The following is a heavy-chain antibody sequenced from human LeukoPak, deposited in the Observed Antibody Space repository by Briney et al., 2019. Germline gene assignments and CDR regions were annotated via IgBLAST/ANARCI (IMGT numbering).Heavy chain of an antibody. CDR2: INHSGST. J-gene: IGHJ4*02. D-gene: IGHD4-23*01. CDR1: GGSFSGYY. CDR3: ATRTYGGNSPFDY. V-gene: IGHV4-34*01. Sequence: SETLSLTCAVYGGSFSGYYWSWIRQPPGKGLEWIGEINHSGSTNYNPSLKSRVTISVDTSKNQFSLKLSSVPAADTAVYYCATRTYGGNSPFDYWGQGTLVTVSS.